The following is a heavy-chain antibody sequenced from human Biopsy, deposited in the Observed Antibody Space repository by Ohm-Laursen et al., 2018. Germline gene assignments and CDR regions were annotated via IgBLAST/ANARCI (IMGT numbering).Heavy chain of an antibody. Sequence: VASVKVSCKTSGGTFNGYGIHWVRQAPGQGLEWMGGIIPFFGTSDYAQTFQGRVTITADKSTSTSYMELTRLRSEDSAVYYCAAGTRYSSGWYNAVDFWGQGTMVTVSS. J-gene: IGHJ3*01. CDR3: AAGTRYSSGWYNAVDF. D-gene: IGHD6-19*01. CDR1: GGTFNGYG. V-gene: IGHV1-69*06. CDR2: IIPFFGTS.